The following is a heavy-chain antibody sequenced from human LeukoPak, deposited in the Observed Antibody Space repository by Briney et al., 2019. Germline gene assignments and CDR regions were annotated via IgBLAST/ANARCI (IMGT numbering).Heavy chain of an antibody. Sequence: PSDTLSLTCTVSGGSIGSGGDYWSWIPQHPGKGLEWIGNIYYSGSTYYNPSLKSRVTISVDTSKNQFSLKLRSVTAADTAVYYCARACGNYDILTGPQYGLDYWGQGTLVTVSS. CDR2: IYYSGST. CDR3: ARACGNYDILTGPQYGLDY. J-gene: IGHJ4*02. V-gene: IGHV4-31*03. D-gene: IGHD3-9*01. CDR1: GGSIGSGGDY.